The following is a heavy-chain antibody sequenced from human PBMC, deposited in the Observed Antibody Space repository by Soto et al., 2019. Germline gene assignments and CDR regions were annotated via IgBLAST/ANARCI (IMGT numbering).Heavy chain of an antibody. J-gene: IGHJ6*03. Sequence: GGSLRLSCAASGFTFSDYYMSWIRQAPGKGLEWVSYISSSGSTIYYADSVKGRFTISRDNAKNSLYLQMNSLRAEDTAVYYCARDPVQLEPLSGHYYYMDVWGKGTTVTVSS. V-gene: IGHV3-11*01. D-gene: IGHD1-1*01. CDR3: ARDPVQLEPLSGHYYYMDV. CDR1: GFTFSDYY. CDR2: ISSSGSTI.